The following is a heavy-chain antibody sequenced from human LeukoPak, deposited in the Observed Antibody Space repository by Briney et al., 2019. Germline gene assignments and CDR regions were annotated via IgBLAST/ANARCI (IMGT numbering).Heavy chain of an antibody. CDR3: AKLSMDSYYFDY. V-gene: IGHV3-53*01. Sequence: PGGSLRLSFAASGFTVSSTYMNWVRQAPGKGLEWVSIIYNDGRTYYAHSVKGRFTISRDNSKNTLYLQMNSLRAEDTAVYYCAKLSMDSYYFDYWGQGSLVTVSS. CDR1: GFTVSSTY. D-gene: IGHD3/OR15-3a*01. J-gene: IGHJ4*02. CDR2: IYNDGRT.